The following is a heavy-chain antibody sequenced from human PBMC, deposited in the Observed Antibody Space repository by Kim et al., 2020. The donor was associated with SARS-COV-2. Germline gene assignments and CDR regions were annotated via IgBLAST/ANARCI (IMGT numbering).Heavy chain of an antibody. Sequence: SETLSLTCTVSGYSISSGYYWGWIRQPPGKGLEWIGSIYHSGSTYYNPSLKSRVTISVDTSKNQFSLKLSSVTAADTAVYYCARDSGAEDWVDYWGQGTLVTVSS. CDR1: GYSISSGYY. D-gene: IGHD1-26*01. CDR3: ARDSGAEDWVDY. CDR2: IYHSGST. V-gene: IGHV4-38-2*02. J-gene: IGHJ4*02.